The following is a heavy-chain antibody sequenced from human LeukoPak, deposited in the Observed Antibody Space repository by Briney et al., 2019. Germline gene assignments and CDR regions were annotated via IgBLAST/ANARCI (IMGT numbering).Heavy chain of an antibody. Sequence: PSETLSLTCTVSGGSISSSSYYWGWIRQPPGKGLEWIGSIYYSGSTYYNPSLKSRVTISVDTSKNQFSLKLSSVTAADTAVYYCARSGGSGDLVFYYYYYMDVWGKGTTVTISS. CDR1: GGSISSSSYY. D-gene: IGHD3-10*01. CDR2: IYYSGST. V-gene: IGHV4-39*01. J-gene: IGHJ6*03. CDR3: ARSGGSGDLVFYYYYYMDV.